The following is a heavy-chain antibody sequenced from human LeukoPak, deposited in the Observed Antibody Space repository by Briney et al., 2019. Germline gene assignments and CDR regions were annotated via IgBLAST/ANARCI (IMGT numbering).Heavy chain of an antibody. Sequence: GASVKVSCKASGYTFTNYALNWVRQAPGQGLEYVGWINTNTGNPTYAQGFTGRFVLSLDTSVSTAYLQISSLKAEDTAVYYCARTGTATVAGRRVYFLDYWGQGTLVTVSS. V-gene: IGHV7-4-1*02. CDR2: INTNTGNP. CDR1: GYTFTNYA. CDR3: ARTGTATVAGRRVYFLDY. J-gene: IGHJ4*02. D-gene: IGHD6-19*01.